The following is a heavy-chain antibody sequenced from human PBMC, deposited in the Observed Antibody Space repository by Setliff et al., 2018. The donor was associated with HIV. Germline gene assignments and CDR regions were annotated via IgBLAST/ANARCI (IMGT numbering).Heavy chain of an antibody. CDR1: GGFFSAYY. V-gene: IGHV4-34*01. Sequence: KSSETLSLTCAVYGGFFSAYYWSWIRQTPGKGLEWIGEINHSGGTNYNPSLKSRVTMSVDTSKNQFSLKLSSVTAADTAVFYCARGGYSYGFGRHRAYFQYWGQGTQVTVSS. J-gene: IGHJ1*01. CDR2: INHSGGT. D-gene: IGHD5-18*01. CDR3: ARGGYSYGFGRHRAYFQY.